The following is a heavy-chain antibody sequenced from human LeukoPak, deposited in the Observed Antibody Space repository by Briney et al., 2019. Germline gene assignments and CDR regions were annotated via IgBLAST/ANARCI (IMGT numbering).Heavy chain of an antibody. Sequence: PGGSLRLSCAASGFTVSSNYMSWVRQAPGKGLEWVSVIYSGGSTYYADSVKCRFTISRDNSKNTLYLQMNSLRAEDTAVYYCARGPGIAAAGTFDYWGQGTLVTVSS. V-gene: IGHV3-66*01. CDR2: IYSGGST. J-gene: IGHJ4*02. D-gene: IGHD6-13*01. CDR1: GFTVSSNY. CDR3: ARGPGIAAAGTFDY.